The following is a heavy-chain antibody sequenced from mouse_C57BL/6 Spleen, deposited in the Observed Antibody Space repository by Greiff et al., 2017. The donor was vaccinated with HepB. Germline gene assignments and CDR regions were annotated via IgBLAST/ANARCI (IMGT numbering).Heavy chain of an antibody. CDR3: ARGDYVDY. CDR1: GYTFTSYW. CDR2: IDPSDSAT. Sequence: VQLQQPGAELVRPGSSVKLSCKASGYTFTSYWMPWVKQRPIQGLEWIGNIDPSDSATHYNQKFKDKATLTVDKSSSTAYMQLSSLTAEDAAVYYCARGDYVDYWGQGTTLTVSS. V-gene: IGHV1-52*01. J-gene: IGHJ2*01.